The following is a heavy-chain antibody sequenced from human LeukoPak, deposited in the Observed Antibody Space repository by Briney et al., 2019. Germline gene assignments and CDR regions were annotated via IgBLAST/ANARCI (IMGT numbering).Heavy chain of an antibody. Sequence: PGGSLRLSCAASGFTFRTYAMSWVRQAPGKGLEWVSGISGSDGSTYYADSVKGRFTISRDNSKNTVYLQMNSLRAEDTAVYYCAKARRPACSSTSCYPFDYWGQGTLVTVSS. CDR1: GFTFRTYA. V-gene: IGHV3-23*01. D-gene: IGHD2-2*01. CDR2: ISGSDGST. CDR3: AKARRPACSSTSCYPFDY. J-gene: IGHJ4*02.